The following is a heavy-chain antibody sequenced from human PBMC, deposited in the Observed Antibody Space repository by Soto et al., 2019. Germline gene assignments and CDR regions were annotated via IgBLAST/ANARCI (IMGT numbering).Heavy chain of an antibody. V-gene: IGHV3-23*01. J-gene: IGHJ5*02. D-gene: IGHD5-12*01. CDR3: AKCPWAWPCNWFDP. CDR1: GFPFSSYA. CDR2: ISGSGGST. Sequence: GGSLRLSCAASGFPFSSYAMSWVRPAPGKGLEWVSAISGSGGSTYYADSVKGRFTISRDNSKNTLYLQMNSLRAEDTAVYYCAKCPWAWPCNWFDPWGQGTLVTVSS.